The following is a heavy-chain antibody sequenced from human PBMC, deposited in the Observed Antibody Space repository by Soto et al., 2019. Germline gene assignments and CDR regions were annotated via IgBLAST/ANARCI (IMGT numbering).Heavy chain of an antibody. Sequence: EVERLEAGGGSVQPGGSLRLSCAASGFTFSTYAMNWVRQAPGKGLEWVSSISTTGDNTYYADSVKGRSTMSRDNSKSTLYLQMNSLGAEDTAIYYCARDRESCSVANCFGSNWFDPWGQGTLVTVSS. CDR2: ISTTGDNT. CDR1: GFTFSTYA. CDR3: ARDRESCSVANCFGSNWFDP. D-gene: IGHD2-2*01. J-gene: IGHJ5*02. V-gene: IGHV3-23*01.